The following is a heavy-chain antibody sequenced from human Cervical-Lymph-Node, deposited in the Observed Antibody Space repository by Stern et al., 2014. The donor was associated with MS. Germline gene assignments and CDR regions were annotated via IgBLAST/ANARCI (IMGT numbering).Heavy chain of an antibody. CDR3: TRQGPTPVDDFDY. J-gene: IGHJ4*02. CDR2: IRGKANSFAT. CDR1: GFTFSASG. V-gene: IGHV3-73*01. Sequence: VQLMQSGGGLVQPGGSLKLSCAASGFTFSASGIHWVRQASGKGLEWVGRIRGKANSFATDYAASVKGRFTISRDDSKNTAYLQMNSLKTEDTAIYFCTRQGPTPVDDFDYWGQGTLVTVSS.